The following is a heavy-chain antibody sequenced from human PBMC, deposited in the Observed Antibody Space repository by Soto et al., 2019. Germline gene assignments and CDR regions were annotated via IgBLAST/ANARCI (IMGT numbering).Heavy chain of an antibody. CDR2: TGNRANSYTT. CDR1: GSTFSDHY. V-gene: IGHV3-72*01. CDR3: TRGYSSVSIYAFDI. J-gene: IGHJ3*02. Sequence: EVQLVESGGGLXXXXXXLRLSCVASGSTFSDHYMDWVRQAPGKGLEWVGRTGNRANSYTTEYAASVKGRFSISRDDSKNSLYLQMNSLKTEDTAVYHCTRGYSSVSIYAFDIWGQGTMVTVSS. D-gene: IGHD2-21*01.